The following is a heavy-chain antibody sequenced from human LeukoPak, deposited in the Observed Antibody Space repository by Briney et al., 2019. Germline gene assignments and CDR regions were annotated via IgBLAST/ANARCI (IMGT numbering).Heavy chain of an antibody. CDR3: ARGSSDIVVVPAAPLRAFDI. D-gene: IGHD2-2*01. V-gene: IGHV4-34*01. CDR1: GGSFSGYY. CDR2: INHSGST. Sequence: PSEALSLICAVYGGSFSGYYWSWIRQPPGKGLEWIGEINHSGSTNYNPSLKSRVTISVDTSKNQFSLKLSSVTAADTAVYYCARGSSDIVVVPAAPLRAFDIWGQGTMVTVSS. J-gene: IGHJ3*02.